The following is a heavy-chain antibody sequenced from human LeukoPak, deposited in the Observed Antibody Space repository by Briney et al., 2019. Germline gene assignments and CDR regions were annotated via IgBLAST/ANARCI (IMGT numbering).Heavy chain of an antibody. D-gene: IGHD3-22*01. CDR3: ARVRPGSSGSYYRTS. CDR2: ITSGGGFK. Sequence: GGSLRLSCVGAGFPFSDFHMSWVRQAPGKGLEWVSYITSGGGFKYYADSVKGRFSISRDASKNSVFLQMNSLRVEDTAVYYCARVRPGSSGSYYRTSWGQGTLVTVSS. J-gene: IGHJ4*02. CDR1: GFPFSDFH. V-gene: IGHV3-11*04.